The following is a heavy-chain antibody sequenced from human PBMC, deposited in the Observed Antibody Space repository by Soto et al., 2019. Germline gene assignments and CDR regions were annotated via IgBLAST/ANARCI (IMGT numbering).Heavy chain of an antibody. CDR3: ARDVAVPGESDRFDQ. CDR1: GDSITTNKW. D-gene: IGHD6-19*01. Sequence: LSLTCAVSGDSITTNKWWSWVRQPPGKGLEWIGEVYHTGLTNYNSSLKSRVTMSVDTSKNQFSLKLTSVTAADTAMYYCARDVAVPGESDRFDQWGQGTLVTAPQ. V-gene: IGHV4-4*02. CDR2: VYHTGLT. J-gene: IGHJ4*02.